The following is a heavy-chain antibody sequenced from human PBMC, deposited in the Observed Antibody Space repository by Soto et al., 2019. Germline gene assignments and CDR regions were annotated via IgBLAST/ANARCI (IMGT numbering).Heavy chain of an antibody. Sequence: QVQLQQWGAGLLKPSETLSLTCGVYGGSFSGYYWSWIRQPPGKGLEWIGEISRSGTTNYNPSPKSRVTISVDTSKNQFSLRLNSVTAADTAVYYCARGPYYYDSSAYYYALAFDIWGQGTLLTVSS. CDR3: ARGPYYYDSSAYYYALAFDI. V-gene: IGHV4-34*01. D-gene: IGHD3-22*01. CDR2: ISRSGTT. J-gene: IGHJ3*02. CDR1: GGSFSGYY.